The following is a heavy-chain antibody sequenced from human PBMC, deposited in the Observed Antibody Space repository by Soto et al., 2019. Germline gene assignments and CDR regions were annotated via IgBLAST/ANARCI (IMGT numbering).Heavy chain of an antibody. CDR2: INPSGGRT. Sequence: ASVKVSCKASGYTFTTYSMHWVRQTPGHGLERMGVINPSGGRTSYAQKFQGRVTMTRDTSTSTVHMELSNLRSEDTAVYFCARDGGYDVLTGHYILLYYLDNWGLGTLVTVSS. CDR1: GYTFTTYS. CDR3: ARDGGYDVLTGHYILLYYLDN. J-gene: IGHJ4*02. V-gene: IGHV1-46*01. D-gene: IGHD3-9*01.